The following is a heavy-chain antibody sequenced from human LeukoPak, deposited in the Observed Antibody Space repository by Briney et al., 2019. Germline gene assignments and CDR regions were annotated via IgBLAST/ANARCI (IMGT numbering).Heavy chain of an antibody. Sequence: GGSLRLSCAASGFTFSDSGMHWVRQAPGKGLEWVGRMRSKTQNYATAYAASVKGRFTISRDDSKNTLYLQMNSLKTEDTAVYYCTTGLTMVRGLMSYSDYWGQGTLVTVSS. D-gene: IGHD3-10*01. J-gene: IGHJ4*02. CDR1: GFTFSDSG. CDR2: MRSKTQNYAT. V-gene: IGHV3-73*01. CDR3: TTGLTMVRGLMSYSDY.